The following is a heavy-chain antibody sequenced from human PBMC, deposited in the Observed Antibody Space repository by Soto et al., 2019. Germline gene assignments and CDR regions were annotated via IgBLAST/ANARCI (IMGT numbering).Heavy chain of an antibody. D-gene: IGHD4-17*01. Sequence: ESVGGVVQPGRSLRLSCAASGFTFSSYAMHWVRQAPGKGLEWVAVISYDGINEYYVDSVKGRFTISRDNSKNALYLQMNSLRPEDTAVYYCASSARGLEYFQHWGQGTLVTVSS. V-gene: IGHV3-30-3*01. CDR1: GFTFSSYA. CDR3: ASSARGLEYFQH. J-gene: IGHJ1*01. CDR2: ISYDGINE.